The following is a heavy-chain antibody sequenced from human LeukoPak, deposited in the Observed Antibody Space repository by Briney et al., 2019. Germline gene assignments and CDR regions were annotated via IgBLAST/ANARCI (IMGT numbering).Heavy chain of an antibody. CDR2: ISSDGGST. J-gene: IGHJ5*02. D-gene: IGHD6-19*01. CDR1: GFTLSTYA. CDR3: ARTEQWLATGGWYWFDP. Sequence: GGSLRLSCEASGFTLSTYAMHWVRQAPGKGLQYVSSISSDGGSTYYASSVKGRFTISRDNSKNTLYLQMGSVREEDMAVYYCARTEQWLATGGWYWFDPWGQGTLVTVSS. V-gene: IGHV3-64*01.